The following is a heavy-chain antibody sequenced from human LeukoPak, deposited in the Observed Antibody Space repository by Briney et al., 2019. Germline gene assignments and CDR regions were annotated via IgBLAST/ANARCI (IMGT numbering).Heavy chain of an antibody. J-gene: IGHJ4*02. D-gene: IGHD3-10*01. V-gene: IGHV3-30*18. CDR1: GFTFSTYA. CDR2: ISYDGSDK. Sequence: PGRSLRLSCVVSGFTFSTYAMHWVRQAPGKGLEWVAIISYDGSDKYYADSVKGRFTISRDNSKNTLYLQMNSLRAEDTAVYYRAKDIRNDRFGGPGKYWGQGTLVTVSS. CDR3: AKDIRNDRFGGPGKY.